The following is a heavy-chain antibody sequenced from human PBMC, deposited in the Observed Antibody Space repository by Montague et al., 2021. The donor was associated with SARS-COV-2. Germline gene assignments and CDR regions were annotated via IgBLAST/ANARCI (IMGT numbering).Heavy chain of an antibody. V-gene: IGHV6-1*01. CDR2: TYYRSKWYN. CDR3: ARAYCGGDCYVYWYFDL. D-gene: IGHD2-21*02. Sequence: CAISGDSVSSNIATWDWIRQSPSRGLEWLGRTYYRSKWYNDYAVSVKSRVIINPDTSNNRISLQLNSVTPEDTAVYYCARAYCGGDCYVYWYFDLGGRGTLVTVSS. J-gene: IGHJ2*01. CDR1: GDSVSSNIAT.